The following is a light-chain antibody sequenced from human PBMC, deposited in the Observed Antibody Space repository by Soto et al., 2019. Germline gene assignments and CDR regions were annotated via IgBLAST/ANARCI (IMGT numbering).Light chain of an antibody. CDR2: GAS. V-gene: IGKV3-20*01. J-gene: IGKJ2*01. CDR1: QSVCSNY. Sequence: EIVLTQSPGTLSLSPGERATLSCRASQSVCSNYLAWYQQKPGQAPRLLIYGASSRATGIPDRFSGSGSGTDFTLTISRLEPEDFAVYYCQEYGSSTMYTFGQGTKLEIK. CDR3: QEYGSSTMYT.